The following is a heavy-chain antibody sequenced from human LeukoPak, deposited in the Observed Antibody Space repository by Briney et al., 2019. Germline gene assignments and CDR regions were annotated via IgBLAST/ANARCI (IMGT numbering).Heavy chain of an antibody. V-gene: IGHV3-7*01. D-gene: IGHD3-3*01. CDR3: ARVDFWSGYLGYGAFDM. CDR1: VLTFSTHW. J-gene: IGHJ3*02. Sequence: GGSLRLSCAASVLTFSTHWMTWVRQAPGKGLEWVANIKQDGSDKYYVDSVEGRFSISRDNAENSLSLEMNSLRAEDTAVYYCARVDFWSGYLGYGAFDMWGQGTMVTVSS. CDR2: IKQDGSDK.